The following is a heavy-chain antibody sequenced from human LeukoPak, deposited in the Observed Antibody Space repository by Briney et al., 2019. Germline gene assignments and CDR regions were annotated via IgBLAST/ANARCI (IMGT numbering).Heavy chain of an antibody. D-gene: IGHD3-16*02. J-gene: IGHJ4*02. CDR3: ARDTPTDTFGGVIVIPTFDY. Sequence: GGSLRLSCAASGFTFSSYEMNWVRQAPGKGLEWVSYISSSGSTIYYADSVKGRFTISRDNAKNSLYLQMNSLRAEDTAVYNCARDTPTDTFGGVIVIPTFDYWGQGTLVTVSS. CDR1: GFTFSSYE. CDR2: ISSSGSTI. V-gene: IGHV3-48*03.